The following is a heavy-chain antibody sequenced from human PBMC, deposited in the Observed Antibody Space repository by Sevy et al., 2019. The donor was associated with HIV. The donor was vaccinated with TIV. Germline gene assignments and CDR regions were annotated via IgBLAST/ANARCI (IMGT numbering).Heavy chain of an antibody. D-gene: IGHD6-13*01. CDR2: IYYSGST. CDR3: AGAPSSSWVKNWFDP. V-gene: IGHV4-59*01. Sequence: SETLSLTCTVSGGSISSYYWSWIRQPPGKGLEWIGYIYYSGSTNYNPSLKSRVTISVDTSKNQFSLKLSSVTAADTAVYYCAGAPSSSWVKNWFDPWGQGTLVTVSS. CDR1: GGSISSYY. J-gene: IGHJ5*02.